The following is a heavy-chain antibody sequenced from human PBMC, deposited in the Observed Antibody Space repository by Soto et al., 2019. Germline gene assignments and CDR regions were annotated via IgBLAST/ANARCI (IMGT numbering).Heavy chain of an antibody. CDR2: IYYSGST. Sequence: PSETLSLTCTVSGGSVCSGSYYWSWIRQPPGKGLEWIGYIYYSGSTNYNPSLKSRVTISVDTSKNQFSLKLSSVTAADTVVYYCARDDTAAAGTGIIDYWGQGTLVTVSS. CDR1: GGSVCSGSYY. D-gene: IGHD6-13*01. J-gene: IGHJ4*02. CDR3: ARDDTAAAGTGIIDY. V-gene: IGHV4-61*01.